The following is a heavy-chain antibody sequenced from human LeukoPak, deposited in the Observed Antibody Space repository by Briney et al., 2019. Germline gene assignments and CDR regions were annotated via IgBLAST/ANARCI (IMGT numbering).Heavy chain of an antibody. V-gene: IGHV4-31*01. CDR1: GGSISSSNYH. CDR2: IYYSGST. J-gene: IGHJ4*02. Sequence: SETLSLTCTVSGGSISSSNYHWSWIRQHPGKGLEWIGYIYYSGSTYYSPSLKSQVTISVDTSKNQFSLKLSSVTAADTAVYYCARARRDGYNYFGYWGQGTLVTVSS. CDR3: ARARRDGYNYFGY. D-gene: IGHD5-24*01.